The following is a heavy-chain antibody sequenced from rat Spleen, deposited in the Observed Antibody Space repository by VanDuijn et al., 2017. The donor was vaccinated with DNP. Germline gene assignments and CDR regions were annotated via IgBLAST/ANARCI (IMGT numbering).Heavy chain of an antibody. CDR3: TRDFKYGSYFDY. Sequence: QVQLKESGPGLVQPSQTLSLTCTVSGFSLTSYTVSWVRQPPGKGLEWIAAISTGGSTYYNSALKSRLSISIDTSKSQVFLKMNSLQTEYTAIYYCTRDFKYGSYFDYWGQGVMVTVSS. CDR2: ISTGGST. V-gene: IGHV2-6*01. CDR1: GFSLTSYT. J-gene: IGHJ2*01. D-gene: IGHD1-3*01.